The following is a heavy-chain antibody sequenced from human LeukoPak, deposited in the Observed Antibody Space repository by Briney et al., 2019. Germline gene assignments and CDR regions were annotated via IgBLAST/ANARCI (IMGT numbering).Heavy chain of an antibody. J-gene: IGHJ4*02. V-gene: IGHV4-39*07. CDR2: IHYSGST. CDR3: ARWFGELFLDY. D-gene: IGHD3-10*01. CDR1: GDSISSSSFY. Sequence: SETLSLTCSVSGDSISSSSFYWGWVRQPPGKEPEWIGSIHYSGSTYYNPALKSRVTISVDTSKNQFSLKLSSVTAADTAVYYCARWFGELFLDYWGQGTLVTVSS.